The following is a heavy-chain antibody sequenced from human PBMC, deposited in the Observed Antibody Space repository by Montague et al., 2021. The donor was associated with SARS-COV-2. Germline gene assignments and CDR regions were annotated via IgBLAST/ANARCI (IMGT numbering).Heavy chain of an antibody. CDR2: IHHGGST. CDR1: GGSFSTYS. V-gene: IGHV4-34*01. CDR3: ARPGDGVVPSPILGVGPYYSYYYMDV. Sequence: SETLSLTCAVHGGSFSTYSWNWIRQPPGKGLEWIGEIHHGGSTNYNPSLKSRVTISAGTSKNQFSLKLTSVAAADTAVYYCARPGDGVVPSPILGVGPYYSYYYMDVWGKGTTVTVSS. J-gene: IGHJ6*03. D-gene: IGHD3-10*01.